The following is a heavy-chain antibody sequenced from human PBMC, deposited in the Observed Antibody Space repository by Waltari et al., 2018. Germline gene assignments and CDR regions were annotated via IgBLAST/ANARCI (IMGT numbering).Heavy chain of an antibody. Sequence: QVQLVQSGAEVKKPGSSVKVSCKASGGTFSSYAISWVRQAPGHGLEWMGGIIPIFGTANYAQKVQGRVTSTTDESTSTAYMELRSLRAEDTAVYYCARWLRDYYGSGSYDNPDEYYFDYWGQGTLVTVSS. D-gene: IGHD3-10*01. CDR2: IIPIFGTA. V-gene: IGHV1-69*05. J-gene: IGHJ4*02. CDR3: ARWLRDYYGSGSYDNPDEYYFDY. CDR1: GGTFSSYA.